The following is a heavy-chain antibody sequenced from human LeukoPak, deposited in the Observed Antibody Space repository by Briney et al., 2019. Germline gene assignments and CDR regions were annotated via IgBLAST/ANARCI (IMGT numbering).Heavy chain of an antibody. D-gene: IGHD1-26*01. V-gene: IGHV3-30*04. J-gene: IGHJ4*02. Sequence: GGSLRLSCAASGFTFSSYAMHWVRQAPGKGLEWVAVISYDGSNKYYADSVKGRFTISRDNSKNTLYLQMNSLRAEDTAVYYCARYSSGGMDYWGKETLVTVSS. CDR2: ISYDGSNK. CDR3: ARYSSGGMDY. CDR1: GFTFSSYA.